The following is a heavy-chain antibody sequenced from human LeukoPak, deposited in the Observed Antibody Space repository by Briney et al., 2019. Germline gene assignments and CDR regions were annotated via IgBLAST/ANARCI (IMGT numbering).Heavy chain of an antibody. V-gene: IGHV1-2*02. CDR1: GYTFTGYY. Sequence: ASVKVSCKASGYTFTGYYMHWVRQAPGQGLEWMEWINPNSGGTNYAQKFQGRVTMTRDTSISTAYMELSRLRSDDTAVYYCARDVGCSGGGCYSPFDYWGQGTLVTVSS. J-gene: IGHJ4*02. CDR2: INPNSGGT. CDR3: ARDVGCSGGGCYSPFDY. D-gene: IGHD2-15*01.